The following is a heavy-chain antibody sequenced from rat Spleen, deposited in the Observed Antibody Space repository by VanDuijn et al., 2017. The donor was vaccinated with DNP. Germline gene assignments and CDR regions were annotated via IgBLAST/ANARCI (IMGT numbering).Heavy chain of an antibody. CDR1: GFTFSDYY. J-gene: IGHJ2*01. CDR3: TREGTGTGYFDY. CDR2: ISYDGGST. Sequence: EVQLVESGGGLVQPGRSLKLSCAASGFTFSDYYMAWVRQAPTKGLEWVAYISYDGGSTYYGDSVKGRFTISRDDTRRTLYLQMNSLRSDDTATYFCTREGTGTGYFDYWGQGVMVTVSS. V-gene: IGHV5-20*01. D-gene: IGHD5-1*01.